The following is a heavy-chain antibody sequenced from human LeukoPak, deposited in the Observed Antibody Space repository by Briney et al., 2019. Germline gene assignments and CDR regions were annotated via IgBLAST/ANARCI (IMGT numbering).Heavy chain of an antibody. CDR3: ARDPGGMERGVRN. V-gene: IGHV4-39*07. J-gene: IGHJ4*02. D-gene: IGHD3-10*01. CDR1: GDSISSSPYY. Sequence: SETLSLTCTVSGDSISSSPYYWGWIRQPPGKGLEWIGEIYHSGSTNYNPSLKSRVTISVDKSKNQFSLKLSSVTAADTAVYYCARDPGGMERGVRNWGQGTLVTVSS. CDR2: IYHSGST.